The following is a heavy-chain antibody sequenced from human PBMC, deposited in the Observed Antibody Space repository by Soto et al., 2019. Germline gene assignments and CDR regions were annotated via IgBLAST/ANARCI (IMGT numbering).Heavy chain of an antibody. D-gene: IGHD3-22*01. J-gene: IGHJ4*02. CDR2: ISAYNGNT. V-gene: IGHV1-18*01. CDR1: GYTFTSYG. Sequence: GASVKVSCKASGYTFTSYGISWVRQAPGQGLEWMGWISAYNGNTNYAQKLQGRVTMTTDTSTSTAYMELRSLRSDDTAVYYCARLTYYYDSSGLLYFDYWGQGTLVTVSS. CDR3: ARLTYYYDSSGLLYFDY.